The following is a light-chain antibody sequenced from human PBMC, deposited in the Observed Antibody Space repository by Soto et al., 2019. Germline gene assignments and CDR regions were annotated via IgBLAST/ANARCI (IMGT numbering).Light chain of an antibody. Sequence: QSALTQPASVSGSPGQSITISCTGTSSDVGGSNHVSWYQQHPGKAPKLMIYGVSNRPSGISNRVSGSKSGNTASLTISWRQAEDEADYYCSSYTSTTLVFGGGTKLTVL. CDR1: SSDVGGSNH. V-gene: IGLV2-14*01. J-gene: IGLJ2*01. CDR2: GVS. CDR3: SSYTSTTLV.